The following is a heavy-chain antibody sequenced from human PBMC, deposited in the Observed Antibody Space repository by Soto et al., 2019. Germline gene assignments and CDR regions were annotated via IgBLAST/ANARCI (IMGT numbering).Heavy chain of an antibody. D-gene: IGHD3-9*01. CDR2: ISAYNGNT. CDR1: GYTFTSYG. Sequence: ASVKVSCKASGYTFTSYGISWVRQAPGQGLEWMGWISAYNGNTNYAQKVQGRVTMTTDTSTTTAYMELRSLRSDDTAVYYCARADDILTGYSQGFDYCGQGTLVTVSS. CDR3: ARADDILTGYSQGFDY. J-gene: IGHJ4*02. V-gene: IGHV1-18*01.